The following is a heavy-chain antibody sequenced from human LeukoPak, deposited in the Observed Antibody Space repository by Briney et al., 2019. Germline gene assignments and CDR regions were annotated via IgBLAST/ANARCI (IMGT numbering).Heavy chain of an antibody. V-gene: IGHV4-31*03. D-gene: IGHD4-17*01. CDR2: IYYSGST. CDR3: AGNYGDYVFAFDI. Sequence: MSSQTLSLTCTVSGGPISSGGYYWSWIRQHPGKGLEWIGYIYYSGSTYYSPSLKSRVTISVDTSKNQFSLKLSSVTAADTAVYYCAGNYGDYVFAFDIWGQGTMVTVSS. J-gene: IGHJ3*02. CDR1: GGPISSGGYY.